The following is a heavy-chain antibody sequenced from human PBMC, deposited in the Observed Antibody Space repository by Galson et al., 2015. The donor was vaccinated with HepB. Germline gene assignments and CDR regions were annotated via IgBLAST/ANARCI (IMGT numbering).Heavy chain of an antibody. Sequence: SLRLSCAASGFTFNNARLSWVRQAPGKGLEWVARIKSKADGEATDYAAPVKGRFTISRDDSKNTLYLQMNSLKIEDTAVYYCSRLVVQPPSEGNWGQGTLVTVSS. D-gene: IGHD1-26*01. V-gene: IGHV3-15*01. CDR2: IKSKADGEAT. CDR3: SRLVVQPPSEGN. J-gene: IGHJ4*02. CDR1: GFTFNNAR.